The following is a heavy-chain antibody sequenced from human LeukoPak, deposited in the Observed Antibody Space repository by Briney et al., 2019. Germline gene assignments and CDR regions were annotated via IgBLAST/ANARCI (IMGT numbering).Heavy chain of an antibody. CDR3: ARVSDGSGSYPNWFDP. J-gene: IGHJ5*02. CDR2: ISSSSSYI. Sequence: PGGSLRLSCAASGFTFSSYSMNWVRRAPGKGLEWVSSISSSSSYIYYADSVKGRFTISRDNAKNSLYLQMNSLRAEDTAVYFCARVSDGSGSYPNWFDPWGQGTLVTVSS. V-gene: IGHV3-21*01. D-gene: IGHD3-10*01. CDR1: GFTFSSYS.